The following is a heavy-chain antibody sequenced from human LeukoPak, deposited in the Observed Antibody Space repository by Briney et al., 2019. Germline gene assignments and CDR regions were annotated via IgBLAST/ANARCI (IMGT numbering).Heavy chain of an antibody. CDR3: ARGSLGYDYSTSPWCYFDY. CDR1: GYTFTGYY. CDR2: INPNSGGT. Sequence: ASVKVSCKASGYTFTGYYMHWVRQAPGQGLEWMGWINPNSGGTNYAQKFQGRVTMTRDTSISTAYMELSRLRSDDTAVYYCARGSLGYDYSTSPWCYFDYWGQGTLVTVSS. V-gene: IGHV1-2*02. D-gene: IGHD5-12*01. J-gene: IGHJ4*02.